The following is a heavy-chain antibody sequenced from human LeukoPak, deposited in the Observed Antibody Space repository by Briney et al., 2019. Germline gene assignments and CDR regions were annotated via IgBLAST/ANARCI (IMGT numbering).Heavy chain of an antibody. CDR3: ARDHRRCSSTSCYPSHAFDI. CDR2: VSGDARSI. D-gene: IGHD2-2*01. CDR1: GFTFSDHY. Sequence: PGGSLRLSCAASGFTFSDHYMTWIRQAPGKGLEWVSYVSGDARSIYYADSVKGRFTISRDNADNSLYLQMNSLRAEDTAVYYCARDHRRCSSTSCYPSHAFDIWGQGTMVTVSS. J-gene: IGHJ3*02. V-gene: IGHV3-11*04.